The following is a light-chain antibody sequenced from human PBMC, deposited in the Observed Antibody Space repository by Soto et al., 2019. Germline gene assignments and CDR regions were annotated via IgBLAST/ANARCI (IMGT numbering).Light chain of an antibody. J-gene: IGKJ4*01. CDR1: QSVSSN. CDR2: DAY. CDR3: QQRSNWPLT. V-gene: IGKV3-11*01. Sequence: EIVLTQSPATLSLSPGERATLSCRASQSVSSNLAWYQQKPGQAPRLLIFDAYNRATGIPGRFSGSGSGTDFTLTISSLEPEDFAVYYCQQRSNWPLTFGGGPRWRSN.